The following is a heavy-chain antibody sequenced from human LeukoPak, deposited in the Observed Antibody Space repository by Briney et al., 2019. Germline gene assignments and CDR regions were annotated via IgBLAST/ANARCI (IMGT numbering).Heavy chain of an antibody. D-gene: IGHD6-19*01. CDR3: ARAGGGSGWYKRYYGMDV. V-gene: IGHV3-11*06. Sequence: GGSLRLSCAASGLTFSDYYMSWIRQAPGKGLEWVSYISSSSSYTNYADSVKGRFTISRDNAKNSLYLQMNSLRAEDTAVYYCARAGGGSGWYKRYYGMDVWGKGTTVTVSS. CDR2: ISSSSSYT. CDR1: GLTFSDYY. J-gene: IGHJ6*04.